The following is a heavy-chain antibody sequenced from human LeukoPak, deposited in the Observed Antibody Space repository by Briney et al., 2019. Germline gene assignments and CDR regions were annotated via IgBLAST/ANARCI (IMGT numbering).Heavy chain of an antibody. Sequence: ASVKVSCKASGYTFTSYGISWVRQAPGQGLEWMGWISAYNGNTNYAQKLQGRVTMTTDTSTSTAYMELRSLRSDDTAVYYCARVFREIGRSTYHDAFDIWGQGTMVTVSP. CDR1: GYTFTSYG. V-gene: IGHV1-18*01. CDR2: ISAYNGNT. J-gene: IGHJ3*02. D-gene: IGHD2-2*01. CDR3: ARVFREIGRSTYHDAFDI.